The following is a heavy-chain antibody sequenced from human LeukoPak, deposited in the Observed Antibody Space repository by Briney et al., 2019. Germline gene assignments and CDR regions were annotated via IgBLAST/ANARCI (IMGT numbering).Heavy chain of an antibody. Sequence: PSETLSLTCAVYGGSFSGYYWSWIRQPPGKGLEWIGEINHSGSTNYNPSLKSRVTIPVDTSKNQFSLKLSSVTAADTAVYYCARGRRDGYNYHHNFDYWGQGTLVTVSS. CDR3: ARGRRDGYNYHHNFDY. CDR1: GGSFSGYY. J-gene: IGHJ4*02. D-gene: IGHD5-24*01. CDR2: INHSGST. V-gene: IGHV4-34*01.